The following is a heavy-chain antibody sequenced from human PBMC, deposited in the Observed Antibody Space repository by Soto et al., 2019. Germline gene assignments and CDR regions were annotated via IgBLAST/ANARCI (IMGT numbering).Heavy chain of an antibody. J-gene: IGHJ4*02. CDR1: GYTFTTIF. CDR2: INPANGDT. CDR3: ARGPSCGRFDF. V-gene: IGHV1-3*01. Sequence: QVQLVQSGAEVKKPGASVKVSCKTSGYTFTTIFLHWMRQAPGQRLEWMGGINPANGDTMYSQKFLGRVSNTRDTSATTAYMELTSLTSEDTAVYYCARGPSCGRFDFWGQGTLVTVSS. D-gene: IGHD2-21*01.